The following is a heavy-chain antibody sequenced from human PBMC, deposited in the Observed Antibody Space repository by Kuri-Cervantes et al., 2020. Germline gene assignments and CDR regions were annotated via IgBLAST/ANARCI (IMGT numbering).Heavy chain of an antibody. CDR3: AKDRAYYGSGSYYPYYFDY. D-gene: IGHD3-10*01. V-gene: IGHV3-23*01. CDR1: GFTFSLYS. J-gene: IGHJ4*02. Sequence: GESLKISCAASGFTFSLYSMNWVRQAPGKGLEWVSAISGSGGSTYYADSVKGRFTISRDNSKNTLYLQMNSLRAEDTAVYYCAKDRAYYGSGSYYPYYFDYWGQGTLVTVSS. CDR2: ISGSGGST.